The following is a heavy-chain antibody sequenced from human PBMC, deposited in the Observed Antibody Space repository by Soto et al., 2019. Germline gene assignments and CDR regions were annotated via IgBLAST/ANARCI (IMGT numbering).Heavy chain of an antibody. Sequence: GGSLRLSCAASGFTFSSYAMSWVRQAPGKGLEWVSAISGSGGSTYYADSVKGRFTISRDNSKNTLYLQMNSLRAEDTAVYYCAKDQRVHTRKYYYYYFMDVWGKGTTVTVSS. CDR1: GFTFSSYA. D-gene: IGHD6-25*01. V-gene: IGHV3-23*01. J-gene: IGHJ6*03. CDR3: AKDQRVHTRKYYYYYFMDV. CDR2: ISGSGGST.